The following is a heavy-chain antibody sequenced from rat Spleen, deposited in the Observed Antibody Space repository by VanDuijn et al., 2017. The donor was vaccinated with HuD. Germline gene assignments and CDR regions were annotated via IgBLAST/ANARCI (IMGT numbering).Heavy chain of an antibody. CDR1: GYSITSNY. V-gene: IGHV3-1*01. CDR3: ARLRGRLTTAYSGYFDY. Sequence: EVQLQESGPGLVKPSQSLSLTCSVTGYSITSNYWGWIRKFPGNKMEWIGHISYSGSTSYNTSLKSRISITRDTSKNQFFLQLNSVTTEDTATYYCARLRGRLTTAYSGYFDYWGQGVMVTVSS. J-gene: IGHJ2*01. CDR2: ISYSGST. D-gene: IGHD1-11*01.